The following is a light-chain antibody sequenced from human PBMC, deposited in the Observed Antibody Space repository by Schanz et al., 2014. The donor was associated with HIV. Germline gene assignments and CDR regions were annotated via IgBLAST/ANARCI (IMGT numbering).Light chain of an antibody. CDR2: ATS. CDR3: KQRYSATPST. CDR1: QSISIS. J-gene: IGKJ2*01. Sequence: DIQVTQSPSSLSASVGDRVTITCRASQSISISLNWYQQKPGKAPRLLIYATSLLHTGVPSRFSCRRYGTHLHLTITSLQFDDIATYYRKQRYSATPSTFGQGTRLQIK. V-gene: IGKV1-39*01.